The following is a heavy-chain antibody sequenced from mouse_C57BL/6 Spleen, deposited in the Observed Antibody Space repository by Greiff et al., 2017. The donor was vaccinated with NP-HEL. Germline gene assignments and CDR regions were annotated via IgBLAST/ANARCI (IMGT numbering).Heavy chain of an antibody. V-gene: IGHV5-6*01. CDR1: GFTFSSYG. Sequence: DVQLVESGGDLVKPGGSLKLSCAASGFTFSSYGMSWVRQTPDKRLEWVATISSGGSYTYYPDSVKGRFTISRDNAKNTLYLQMSSLKSEDTAMYYCAIHTGGSSYGNFDVWGTGTTVTVSS. CDR2: ISSGGSYT. J-gene: IGHJ1*03. D-gene: IGHD1-1*01. CDR3: AIHTGGSSYGNFDV.